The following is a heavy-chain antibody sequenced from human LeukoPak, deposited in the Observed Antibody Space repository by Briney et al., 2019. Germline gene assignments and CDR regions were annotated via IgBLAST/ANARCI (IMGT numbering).Heavy chain of an antibody. V-gene: IGHV4-59*08. D-gene: IGHD1-26*01. J-gene: IGHJ5*02. CDR3: ARLIVGATSWFDP. CDR1: GVSISSYY. CDR2: ISYTGST. Sequence: KPSETLSLTCTVSGVSISSYYWSWIRQPPGKGLEWIGYISYTGSTNYNPSLKSRVTISVDTSKNQFSLKLNSVTAADTAVYYCARLIVGATSWFDPWGQGTLVTVSS.